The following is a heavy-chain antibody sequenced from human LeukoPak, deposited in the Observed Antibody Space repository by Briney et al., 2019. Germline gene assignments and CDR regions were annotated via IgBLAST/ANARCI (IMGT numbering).Heavy chain of an antibody. J-gene: IGHJ4*02. CDR1: GGSISSYY. Sequence: SETLSLTCTVSGGSISSYYWSWIRQPPGKGLEWIGYIYYSGSTNYNPSLKSRVTISVDTSKNQFSLKLSSVTAADTAVYYCARGSYYYGSGSYLDYWGQGTLVTVSS. CDR3: ARGSYYYGSGSYLDY. D-gene: IGHD3-10*01. V-gene: IGHV4-59*01. CDR2: IYYSGST.